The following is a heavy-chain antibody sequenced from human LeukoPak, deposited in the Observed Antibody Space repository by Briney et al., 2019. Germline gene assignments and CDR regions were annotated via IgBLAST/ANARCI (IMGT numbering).Heavy chain of an antibody. D-gene: IGHD3-16*01. Sequence: PSQTLSLTCTVSCGSISRGDYYWSWIRQPPGNGLEWIGYIYYSGRTYYNPSLKSRVTISVDTSKNQFSLKLSSVTAADTAVYYCARECLSQESFDYWGQGTLVTVSS. CDR3: ARECLSQESFDY. J-gene: IGHJ4*02. CDR1: CGSISRGDYY. V-gene: IGHV4-30-4*01. CDR2: IYYSGRT.